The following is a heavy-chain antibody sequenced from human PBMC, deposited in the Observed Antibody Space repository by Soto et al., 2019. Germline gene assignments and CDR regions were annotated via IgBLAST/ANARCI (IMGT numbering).Heavy chain of an antibody. D-gene: IGHD6-19*01. CDR3: AKARIAVAAEFDY. V-gene: IGHV3-30*18. CDR2: ISYDGSNK. Sequence: LRLWCGAGGVTISRYGMHWARQAPGKGLEWVAVISYDGSNKYYADSVKGRFTISRDNSKNTLYLQMNSLRAEDTAVCYCAKARIAVAAEFDYWGQGTLVTVSS. CDR1: GVTISRYG. J-gene: IGHJ4*02.